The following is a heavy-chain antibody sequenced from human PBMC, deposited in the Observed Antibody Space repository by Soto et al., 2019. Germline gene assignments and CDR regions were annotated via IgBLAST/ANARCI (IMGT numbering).Heavy chain of an antibody. CDR2: IIPIFGTA. J-gene: IGHJ4*02. D-gene: IGHD6-6*01. CDR1: GFTFSSYA. Sequence: VQLLESGGGLVQPGGSLRLSCAASGFTFSSYAISWVRQAPGQGLEWMGGIIPIFGTANYAQKFQGRVTITADESTSTAYMELSSLRSEDTAVYYCAVAAARLSYFDYWGQGTLVTVSS. CDR3: AVAAARLSYFDY. V-gene: IGHV1-69*01.